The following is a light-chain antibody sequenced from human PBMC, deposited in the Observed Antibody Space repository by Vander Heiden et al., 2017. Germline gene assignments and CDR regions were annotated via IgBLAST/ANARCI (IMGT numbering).Light chain of an antibody. CDR3: QQSDSTPYT. J-gene: IGKJ2*01. CDR2: AAS. Sequence: DIQLTQFPSSLSASVGDRVTITCRASQSTSSHLNWYQQKPGKAPKLLIYAASSLQSGVPSRFSGSGSGTDFTLTISRLQPEDFATYYCQQSDSTPYTFGQGTKLEIK. CDR1: QSTSSH. V-gene: IGKV1-39*01.